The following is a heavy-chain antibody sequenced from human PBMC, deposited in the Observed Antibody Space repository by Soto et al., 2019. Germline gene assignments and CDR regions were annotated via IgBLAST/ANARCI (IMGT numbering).Heavy chain of an antibody. CDR2: IIPLIGTA. CDR3: ARVVMTTVPASFYSGLDV. V-gene: IGHV1-69*18. Sequence: QVQLVQSGAEVRKPGSSVTVSCKASGGTFSTYGITWVRQAPGQGLEWMGNIIPLIGTANYAQRFRGRVTSTADESTTPADMELTSLRSEDTAGYYCARVVMTTVPASFYSGLDVWGQGTTGTVS. CDR1: GGTFSTYG. D-gene: IGHD4-4*01. J-gene: IGHJ6*02.